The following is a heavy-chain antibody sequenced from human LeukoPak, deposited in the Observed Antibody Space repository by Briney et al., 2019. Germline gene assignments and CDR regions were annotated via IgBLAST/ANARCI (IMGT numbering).Heavy chain of an antibody. Sequence: ASVKVSCKASGGTFSSYAISWVRQAPGQGLEWMGGIIPIFGTANYAQKFQGRVTITTDESTSTAYMELSSLRSEDTAVYYCARGVGYCSSTSCYTPSIFDYWGQGTLVTVSS. J-gene: IGHJ4*02. CDR1: GGTFSSYA. CDR2: IIPIFGTA. CDR3: ARGVGYCSSTSCYTPSIFDY. D-gene: IGHD2-2*02. V-gene: IGHV1-69*05.